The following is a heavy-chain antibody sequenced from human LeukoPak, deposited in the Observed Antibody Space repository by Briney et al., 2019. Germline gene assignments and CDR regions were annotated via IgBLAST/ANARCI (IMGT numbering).Heavy chain of an antibody. Sequence: GSSVKVSCKASGGTFSSYAISWVRQAPGQGLEWMGGIIPIFGTASYAQKFQGRVTITTDESTSTAYMELSSLRSEDTAVYYCASLIWFGELGDDAMGYYYMDVWGKGTTVTVSS. D-gene: IGHD3-10*01. V-gene: IGHV1-69*05. CDR2: IIPIFGTA. CDR1: GGTFSSYA. CDR3: ASLIWFGELGDDAMGYYYMDV. J-gene: IGHJ6*03.